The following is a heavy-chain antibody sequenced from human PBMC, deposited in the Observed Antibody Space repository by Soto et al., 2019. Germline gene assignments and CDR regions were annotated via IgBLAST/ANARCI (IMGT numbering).Heavy chain of an antibody. CDR3: VRDWGYCSSTSCREPAFDI. D-gene: IGHD2-2*01. J-gene: IGHJ3*02. Sequence: SETLSLTCAVSGGSISSGGFSWNWIRQPPGKGLEWIGYIYHSGNTYYNPSLKGRVTITIDRSKNQFSLKLSSVTAADTAVYYCVRDWGYCSSTSCREPAFDIWGQGTMVTVSS. V-gene: IGHV4-30-2*01. CDR2: IYHSGNT. CDR1: GGSISSGGFS.